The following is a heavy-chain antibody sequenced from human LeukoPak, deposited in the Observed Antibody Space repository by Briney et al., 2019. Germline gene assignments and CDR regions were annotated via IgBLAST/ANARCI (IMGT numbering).Heavy chain of an antibody. CDR3: VRDRAAILDY. CDR2: IWYDRSSQ. J-gene: IGHJ4*02. Sequence: GGSLRLSCAASGFTFSSYGMHWVRQAPGKGLEWVAVIWYDRSSQYYADSVKGRFTISRDTCKNTLYLQMNSLRAEDTAVYYCVRDRAAILDYWGQGTLVTVSS. CDR1: GFTFSSYG. V-gene: IGHV3-33*01. D-gene: IGHD2-21*01.